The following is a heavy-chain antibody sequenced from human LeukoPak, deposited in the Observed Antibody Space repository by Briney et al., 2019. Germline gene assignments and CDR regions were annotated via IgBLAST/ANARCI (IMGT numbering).Heavy chain of an antibody. J-gene: IGHJ4*02. V-gene: IGHV1-2*02. CDR1: GYTFTGYY. CDR2: INPNNGGT. CDR3: ARDHKSKVTGDFDY. Sequence: GASVKVSCKASGYTFTGYYMHWVRQAPGQGLEWMGWINPNNGGTNYAQKFQGRVTMTRGTSISTAYMELSRLRSDDTAVYYCARDHKSKVTGDFDYWGQGTLVTVSS. D-gene: IGHD2-21*02.